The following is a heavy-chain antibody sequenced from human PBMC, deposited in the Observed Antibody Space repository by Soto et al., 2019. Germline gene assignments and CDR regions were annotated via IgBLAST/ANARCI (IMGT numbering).Heavy chain of an antibody. J-gene: IGHJ4*02. CDR2: IYYSGST. D-gene: IGHD3-22*01. Sequence: SETLSLTCTVSGGSISSYYWSWIRQPPGKGLEWIGYIYYSGSTNYNPSLKSRVTISVDTSKNQFSLKLSSVTAADTAVYYCARGNVVIKVGFDYWGQGTLVTDSS. V-gene: IGHV4-59*01. CDR3: ARGNVVIKVGFDY. CDR1: GGSISSYY.